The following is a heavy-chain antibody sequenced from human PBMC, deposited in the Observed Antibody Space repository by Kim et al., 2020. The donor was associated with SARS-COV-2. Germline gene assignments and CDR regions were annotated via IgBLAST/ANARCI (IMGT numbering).Heavy chain of an antibody. CDR2: ISAYNGNT. CDR3: ARGLLEATGYYYYYYGMDV. Sequence: ASVKVSCKASGYTFTSYGISWVRQAPGQGLEWMGWISAYNGNTNYAQKLQGRVTMTTDTSTSTAYMELRSLRSDDTAVYYCARGLLEATGYYYYYYGMDVWGQRTTVTVSS. CDR1: GYTFTSYG. J-gene: IGHJ6*02. V-gene: IGHV1-18*01. D-gene: IGHD1-1*01.